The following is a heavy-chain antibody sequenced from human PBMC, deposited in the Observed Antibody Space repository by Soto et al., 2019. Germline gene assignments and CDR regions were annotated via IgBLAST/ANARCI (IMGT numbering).Heavy chain of an antibody. Sequence: EVQLVESGGGLVQPGGSLKLSCAASGFIFSDSALHWVRQASGKGLEWVGRIRRKANNYATTYAASVEGRFAISRDDSKNTAYLQMNSLKTEDTAIYYCTRGXDVWSGYPRYYLDYWGQGTLVTVSS. D-gene: IGHD3-3*01. J-gene: IGHJ4*02. CDR3: TRGXDVWSGYPRYYLDY. CDR2: IRRKANNYAT. V-gene: IGHV3-73*02. CDR1: GFIFSDSA.